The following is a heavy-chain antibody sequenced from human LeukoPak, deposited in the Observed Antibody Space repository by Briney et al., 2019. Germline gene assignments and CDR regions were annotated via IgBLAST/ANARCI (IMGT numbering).Heavy chain of an antibody. CDR1: GFTFSSYT. J-gene: IGHJ4*02. Sequence: GGSLRLSCAASGFTFSSYTMNWVRQPPGKGLEWVSNIGTSSTTIYYADSVKGRFTISRDNAKNSLYLQMNSLRAEDTAVYYCARAYDILTGYYNPSDYWGQGTLVTVSS. CDR3: ARAYDILTGYYNPSDY. V-gene: IGHV3-48*04. D-gene: IGHD3-9*01. CDR2: IGTSSTTI.